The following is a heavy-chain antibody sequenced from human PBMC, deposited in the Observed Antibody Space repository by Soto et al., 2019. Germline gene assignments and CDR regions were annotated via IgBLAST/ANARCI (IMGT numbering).Heavy chain of an antibody. Sequence: QVQLVESGGGVVQPGRSLRLSCAASGFTFSSYGLHWVRQAPGKGLEWVAVVWLDGSNKYYADSVKGRFTISRDNSKNTLDLQMNSRRAEDTAVYCCARGGSSSWYRHWFDPWGQGTLVTVSS. CDR1: GFTFSSYG. CDR2: VWLDGSNK. V-gene: IGHV3-33*01. CDR3: ARGGSSSWYRHWFDP. D-gene: IGHD6-13*01. J-gene: IGHJ5*02.